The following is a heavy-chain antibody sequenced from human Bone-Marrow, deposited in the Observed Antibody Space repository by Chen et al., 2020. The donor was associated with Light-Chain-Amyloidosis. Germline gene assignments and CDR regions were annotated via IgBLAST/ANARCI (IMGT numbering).Heavy chain of an antibody. CDR2: IYYTGST. CDR3: ARLDYGGSTRYYYGMDV. Sequence: QVQLQESGPGLVKPSQTLSLTCSVSGGSLSSGGYYWSWIRQHPGEGLEWIGYIYYTGSTYYKPSLRGRVTMSVDTSKNQFSLRVNSVTAADTAIYYCARLDYGGSTRYYYGMDVWGQGTTVTVSS. V-gene: IGHV4-31*03. D-gene: IGHD4-17*01. CDR1: GGSLSSGGYY. J-gene: IGHJ6*02.